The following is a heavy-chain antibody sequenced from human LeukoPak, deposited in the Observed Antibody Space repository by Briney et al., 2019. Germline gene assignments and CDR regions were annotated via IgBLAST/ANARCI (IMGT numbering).Heavy chain of an antibody. CDR1: GFIFSDYS. V-gene: IGHV3-21*01. CDR3: ARDYKWAFDN. D-gene: IGHD1-20*01. Sequence: GGFLRLSCAASGFIFSDYSMNWVRQAPGRGLEWISYIGLGSGFVSYAGSVKGRFTISSDTATKSVYLQMDSLRVEDTAIYYCARDYKWAFDNWGQGTLVTVSS. CDR2: IGLGSGFV. J-gene: IGHJ4*02.